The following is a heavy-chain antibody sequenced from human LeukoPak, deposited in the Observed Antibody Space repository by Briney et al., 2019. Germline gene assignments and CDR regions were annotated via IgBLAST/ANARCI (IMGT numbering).Heavy chain of an antibody. CDR1: GGSISSYY. J-gene: IGHJ4*02. CDR3: ARQGSYSSFDY. CDR2: IYYSGST. Sequence: SETLSLTCTVSGGSISSYYWSWIRQPPGKGLEWIGYIYYSGSTNYNPSLKSRVTISVDTSKNQFSLKLSSVTAADTAVYYCARQGSYSSFDYWGQGTLVTVSS. D-gene: IGHD3-10*01. V-gene: IGHV4-59*08.